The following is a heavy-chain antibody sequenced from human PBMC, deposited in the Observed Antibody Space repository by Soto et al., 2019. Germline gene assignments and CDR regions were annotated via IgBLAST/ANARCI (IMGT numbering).Heavy chain of an antibody. CDR1: GGSFSGYY. Sequence: SETLSLTCAVYGGSFSGYYWTWIRQPPGTGLEWIGEINHSGSTNYNPSLKSRVTISVDTSKNQFSLKLTSVTAADTAVYYCARDKIPLGFDPWGQGTLVTVSS. CDR2: INHSGST. V-gene: IGHV4-34*01. CDR3: ARDKIPLGFDP. J-gene: IGHJ5*02. D-gene: IGHD2-21*01.